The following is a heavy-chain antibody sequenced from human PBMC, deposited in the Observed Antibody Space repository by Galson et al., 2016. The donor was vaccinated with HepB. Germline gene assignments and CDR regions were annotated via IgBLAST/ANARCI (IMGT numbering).Heavy chain of an antibody. CDR3: ACISVTESQARWGLTKWFDP. V-gene: IGHV5-10-1*01. CDR1: GYTFITYW. CDR2: IDPSDSYT. D-gene: IGHD6-19*01. Sequence: QSGAEVKKPGESLRISCKGSGYTFITYWITWVRQMPGKGLEWMGIIDPSDSYTNYSPSFQGHVTISADKSISTAYLQWNSLKASDTAMYFCACISVTESQARWGLTKWFDPWGQGTLVTVSS. J-gene: IGHJ5*02.